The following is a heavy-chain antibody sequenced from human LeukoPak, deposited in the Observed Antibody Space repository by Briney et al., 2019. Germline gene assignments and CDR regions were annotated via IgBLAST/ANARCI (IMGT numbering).Heavy chain of an antibody. CDR1: GGSISNYH. V-gene: IGHV4-59*12. D-gene: IGHD3-3*01. Sequence: SETLSLTCTVSGGSISNYHWSWIRQPPGKGLEWIGYIYYSGSTNYNPSLKSRVTISVDTSKNQFSLKLSSVTAADTAVYYCARSGYYDFWSVSYWGQGTLVIVSS. J-gene: IGHJ4*02. CDR3: ARSGYYDFWSVSY. CDR2: IYYSGST.